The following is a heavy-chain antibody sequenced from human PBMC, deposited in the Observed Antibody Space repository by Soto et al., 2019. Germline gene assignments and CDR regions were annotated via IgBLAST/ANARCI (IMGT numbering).Heavy chain of an antibody. CDR3: ARHEGYCSSTSCYAGWYFDL. CDR2: IYYSGST. V-gene: IGHV4-39*01. CDR1: GGSISSSSYY. D-gene: IGHD2-2*01. J-gene: IGHJ2*01. Sequence: QLQLQESGPGLVKPSETLSLTCTVSGGSISSSSYYWGWIRQPPGKGLEWIGSIYYSGSTYYNPSLKSRVTISVDTSKNQFSLKRSSVTAADTAVYYCARHEGYCSSTSCYAGWYFDLWGRGTLVTVSS.